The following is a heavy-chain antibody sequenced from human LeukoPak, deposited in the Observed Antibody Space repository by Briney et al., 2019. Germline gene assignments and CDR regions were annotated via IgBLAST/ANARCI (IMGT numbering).Heavy chain of an antibody. CDR3: AGGGDSGYDLNY. CDR2: IPYDGSNQ. CDR1: GFTFSSYG. V-gene: IGHV3-30*02. D-gene: IGHD5-12*01. J-gene: IGHJ4*02. Sequence: GGSLRLSCAASGFTFSSYGMHWVRQAPGKGLEWVALIPYDGSNQYYGDSVKGRFTISRDNSKNTLYLQMNSLRAEDTAVYYCAGGGDSGYDLNYWGQGTLVTVSS.